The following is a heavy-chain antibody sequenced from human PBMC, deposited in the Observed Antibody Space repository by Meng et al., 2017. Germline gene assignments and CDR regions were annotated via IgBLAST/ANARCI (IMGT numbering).Heavy chain of an antibody. CDR3: ARVGRIAAADLPRGDY. V-gene: IGHV3-23*01. D-gene: IGHD6-13*01. Sequence: GESLKISCAASGFTFSSYAMSWVRQAPGKGLEWVSAISGSGGSTYYADSVKGRFTISRDNSKNTLYLQMNSLRAEDTAVYYCARVGRIAAADLPRGDYWGQGTLVTVSS. CDR1: GFTFSSYA. J-gene: IGHJ4*02. CDR2: ISGSGGST.